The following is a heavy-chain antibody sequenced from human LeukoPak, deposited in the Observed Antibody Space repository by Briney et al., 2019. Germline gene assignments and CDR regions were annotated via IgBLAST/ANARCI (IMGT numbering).Heavy chain of an antibody. CDR3: AKDVAYTFDY. CDR2: IYGGGST. V-gene: IGHV3-53*05. D-gene: IGHD3-16*01. J-gene: IGHJ4*02. Sequence: PGGSLRLSCAASGFTVSSNYMSWVRQAPGKGLEWVSVIYGGGSTYYADSVKGRFTISRENSKNTLYLQMNSLRTEDTAVYCAKDVAYTFDYWGQGTLVTVSS. CDR1: GFTVSSNY.